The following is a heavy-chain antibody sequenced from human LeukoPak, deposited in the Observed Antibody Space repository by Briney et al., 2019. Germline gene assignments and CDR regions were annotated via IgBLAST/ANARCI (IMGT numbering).Heavy chain of an antibody. D-gene: IGHD1-26*01. CDR2: ISTNSNYI. CDR3: ARDVGASAPVAFDI. Sequence: PGGSLRLSCAASGFTFSTYNMNWVRQAPGKGLEWVSSISTNSNYIHYADSVKGRFTIPRDNAKNSLYLQMNSLRVEDTDVYYCARDVGASAPVAFDIWGQGTMVTVSS. V-gene: IGHV3-21*01. J-gene: IGHJ3*02. CDR1: GFTFSTYN.